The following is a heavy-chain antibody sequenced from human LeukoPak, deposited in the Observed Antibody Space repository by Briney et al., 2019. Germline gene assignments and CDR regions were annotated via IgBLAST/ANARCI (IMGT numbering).Heavy chain of an antibody. CDR1: GYTFTGYY. V-gene: IGHV1-2*02. CDR3: ARVDLLMYYYDSSGYYGTFDY. J-gene: IGHJ4*02. CDR2: INPNSGGT. Sequence: ASVKVSCKASGYTFTGYYMHWVRQAPGQGLEWMGWINPNSGGTNYAQKFQGRVTMTRNTSISTAYMELSRLRSDDTAVYYCARVDLLMYYYDSSGYYGTFDYWGQGTLVTVSS. D-gene: IGHD3-22*01.